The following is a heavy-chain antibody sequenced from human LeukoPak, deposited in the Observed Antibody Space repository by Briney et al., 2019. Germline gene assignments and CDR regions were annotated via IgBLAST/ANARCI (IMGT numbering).Heavy chain of an antibody. CDR1: GGTFNSYV. J-gene: IGHJ6*03. Sequence: ASVKVSCKASGGTFNSYVISWMRQAPGQGLEWMGWISAYNGNTNYAQKLQGRVTMTTDTSTSTAYMELRSLRSDDTAVYYCARARRITMVVVVRDYYYMDVWGKGTTVTVSS. CDR2: ISAYNGNT. CDR3: ARARRITMVVVVRDYYYMDV. V-gene: IGHV1-18*01. D-gene: IGHD3-22*01.